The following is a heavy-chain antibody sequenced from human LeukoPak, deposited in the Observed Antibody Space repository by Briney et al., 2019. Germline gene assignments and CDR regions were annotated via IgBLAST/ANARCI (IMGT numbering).Heavy chain of an antibody. D-gene: IGHD1-26*01. V-gene: IGHV4-61*05. CDR3: ARGGGSGSDPIDY. CDR1: GGSISSSSYY. J-gene: IGHJ4*02. Sequence: PSETLSLTCTVSGGSISSSSYYWGWIRQPPGKGLEWIGYIYYSGSTNYNPSLKSRVTISVDTSKNQFSLKLSSVTAADTAVYYCARGGGSGSDPIDYWGQGTLVTVSS. CDR2: IYYSGST.